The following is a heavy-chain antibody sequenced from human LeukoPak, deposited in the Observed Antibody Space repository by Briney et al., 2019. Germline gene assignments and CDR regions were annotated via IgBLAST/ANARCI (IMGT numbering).Heavy chain of an antibody. Sequence: SVKVSCKASGGTFSSYAISWVRQAPGQGLEWMGGIIPIFGTANYAQKFQGRVTITTDESTSTAYMVERSLRADDTAVYYCARDRPDVDTAMDYWGQGSLVTVSS. CDR3: ARDRPDVDTAMDY. CDR2: IIPIFGTA. D-gene: IGHD5-18*01. J-gene: IGHJ4*02. CDR1: GGTFSSYA. V-gene: IGHV1-69*05.